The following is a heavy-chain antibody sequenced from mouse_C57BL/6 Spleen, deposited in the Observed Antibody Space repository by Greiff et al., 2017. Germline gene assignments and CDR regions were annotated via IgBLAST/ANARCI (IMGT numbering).Heavy chain of an antibody. CDR2: INPYNGDT. D-gene: IGHD2-2*01. CDR1: GYSFTGYF. V-gene: IGHV1-20*01. Sequence: VQLQQSGPELVKPGDSVKISCKASGYSFTGYFMNWVMQSHGKSLEWIGRINPYNGDTFYNQKFKGKATLTVDKSSSTAHMELRSLTSEDSAVYYCATYGHDGAWFAYWGQGTLVTVSA. CDR3: ATYGHDGAWFAY. J-gene: IGHJ3*01.